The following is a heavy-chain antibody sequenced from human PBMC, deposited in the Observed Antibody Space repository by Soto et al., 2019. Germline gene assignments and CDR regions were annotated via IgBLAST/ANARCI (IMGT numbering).Heavy chain of an antibody. CDR1: GGSISSGDYY. J-gene: IGHJ6*02. CDR3: AREYCSGGSCYFNYYYGIDV. Sequence: QVQLQESGPGLVKPSQTLSLTCTVSGGSISSGDYYWSWIRQPPGKGLEWIGYIYYSGSTYYNPSLKSRVTISVDTSKNQFSPKLSSVTAADTAVYYCAREYCSGGSCYFNYYYGIDVWGQGTTVTVSS. D-gene: IGHD2-15*01. V-gene: IGHV4-30-4*01. CDR2: IYYSGST.